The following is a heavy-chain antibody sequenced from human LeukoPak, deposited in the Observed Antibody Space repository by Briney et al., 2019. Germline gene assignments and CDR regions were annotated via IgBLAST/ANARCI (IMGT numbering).Heavy chain of an antibody. CDR1: GYTFTGHY. J-gene: IGHJ4*02. CDR2: INPNSGGT. Sequence: ASVKVSCKASGYTFTGHYIHWVRQAPGQGLEWMGFINPNSGGTNYAQKFQGRVTMTRDTSITTAYMELRRVTSDDTAVYYCARVGHTSGWDFDYWGQGTRVTVSS. D-gene: IGHD6-19*01. CDR3: ARVGHTSGWDFDY. V-gene: IGHV1-2*02.